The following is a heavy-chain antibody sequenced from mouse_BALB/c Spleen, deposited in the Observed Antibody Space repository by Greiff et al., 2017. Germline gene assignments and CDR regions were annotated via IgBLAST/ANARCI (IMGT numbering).Heavy chain of an antibody. V-gene: IGHV2-6-7*01. CDR1: GFSLTGYG. D-gene: IGHD1-1*01. CDR3: ARYGSSPYAMDY. Sequence: VKVVESGPGLVAPSQSLSITCTVSGFSLTGYGVNRVRQPPGKGLEWLGMIWGDGSTDYNSALKSRLSISKDNSKSQVFLKMNSLQTDDTARYYCARYGSSPYAMDYWGQGTSVTVSS. CDR2: IWGDGST. J-gene: IGHJ4*01.